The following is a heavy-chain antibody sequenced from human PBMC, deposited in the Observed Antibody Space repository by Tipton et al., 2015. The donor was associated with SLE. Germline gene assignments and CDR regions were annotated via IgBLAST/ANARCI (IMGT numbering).Heavy chain of an antibody. V-gene: IGHV4-59*08. D-gene: IGHD1-26*01. CDR3: ASSVGIDAFDI. Sequence: TLSLTCTVSGGSISSYYWSWIRQPPGKGLEWIGYIYYSGSTNYNPSLKSRVTISVDTSKNQFSLKLSSVTAADTAVYYCASSVGIDAFDIWGQGTMVTVSS. J-gene: IGHJ3*02. CDR2: IYYSGST. CDR1: GGSISSYY.